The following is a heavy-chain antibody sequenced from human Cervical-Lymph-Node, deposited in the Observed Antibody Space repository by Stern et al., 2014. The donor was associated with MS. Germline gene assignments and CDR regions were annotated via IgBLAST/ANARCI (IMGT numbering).Heavy chain of an antibody. D-gene: IGHD3-10*01. CDR1: GYTLTELS. J-gene: IGHJ4*02. V-gene: IGHV1-24*01. Sequence: VQLVQSGAEVKKPGASVKVSCKVSGYTLTELSMHWVRQAPGTGLEWMGGFAPEDGETIYAQKFQGRVTMTEDTSTDTAYMELSSLRSEDTAVYYCATAPITMALELRRFDYWGQGTLVTVSS. CDR2: FAPEDGET. CDR3: ATAPITMALELRRFDY.